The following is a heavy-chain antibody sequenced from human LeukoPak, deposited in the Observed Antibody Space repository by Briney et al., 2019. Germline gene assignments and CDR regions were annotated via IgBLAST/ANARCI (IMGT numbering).Heavy chain of an antibody. V-gene: IGHV3-9*01. D-gene: IGHD6-19*01. CDR1: GFTFDDYA. J-gene: IGHJ3*02. CDR3: AKAVAGTPNDAFDI. Sequence: GRSLRLSCAASGFTFDDYAMHWVRQAPGKGLEWVSGISWNSGSIGYADSVKGRFTISRDNSKNTLYLQMNSLRAEDTAVYYCAKAVAGTPNDAFDIWGQGTMVTVSS. CDR2: ISWNSGSI.